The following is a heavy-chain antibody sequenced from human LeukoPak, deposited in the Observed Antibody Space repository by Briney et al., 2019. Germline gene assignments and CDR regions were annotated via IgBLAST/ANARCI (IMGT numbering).Heavy chain of an antibody. Sequence: PGGSLRLSCAASGFTFSTNWMHWFRQAPGKGLVWVSRINPDGTTTAYADSVKGRFTISRDNAKSTLYLQMNSLRGEDTATYYCVRAIATSGTSSWGQGTLVTVSS. J-gene: IGHJ5*02. CDR3: VRAIATSGTSS. V-gene: IGHV3-74*01. CDR1: GFTFSTNW. D-gene: IGHD6-13*01. CDR2: INPDGTTT.